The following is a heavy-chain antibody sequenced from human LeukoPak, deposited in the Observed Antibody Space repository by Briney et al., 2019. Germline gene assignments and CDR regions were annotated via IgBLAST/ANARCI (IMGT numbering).Heavy chain of an antibody. CDR1: GYTFTGYY. CDR2: INPNSGGT. Sequence: ASVKVSCRASGYTFTGYYMHWVRQAPGQGLEWMGGINPNSGGTNYAQKFQGRVTMTRDTSISTVYMELSRLRSDDTAVYYCARSIMITFGGVIVIGNWFDPWGQGTLVTVSS. CDR3: ARSIMITFGGVIVIGNWFDP. V-gene: IGHV1-2*02. D-gene: IGHD3-16*02. J-gene: IGHJ5*02.